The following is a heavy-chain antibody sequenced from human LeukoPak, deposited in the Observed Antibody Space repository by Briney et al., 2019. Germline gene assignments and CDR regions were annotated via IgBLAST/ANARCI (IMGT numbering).Heavy chain of an antibody. CDR2: ISYDGGKE. CDR1: GFTFSSYA. CDR3: ARDRNSASSNNWFDP. V-gene: IGHV3-30-3*01. D-gene: IGHD6-6*01. Sequence: GGSLRLSCAASGFTFSSYALHWVRQAPGKGLEWLSVISYDGGKEYYADSVKGRFTISRDNSKKTLYLQMNSLRGEDTAVYYCARDRNSASSNNWFDPWGQGTLVTVSS. J-gene: IGHJ5*02.